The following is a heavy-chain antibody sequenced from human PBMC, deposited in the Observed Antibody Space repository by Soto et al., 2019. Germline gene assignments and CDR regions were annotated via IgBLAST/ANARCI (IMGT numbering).Heavy chain of an antibody. CDR2: IYYSGNT. D-gene: IGHD3-10*01. Sequence: SETLSLTCTISGGSISSRDYYWSWIRQHPGKGLEWIGYIYYSGNTNYNPSLKSRVTISVDTSKNQFSLKLSSVTAADTAVYYCARSPENYYGSGSYFFDYWGQGTLVTVSS. CDR3: ARSPENYYGSGSYFFDY. CDR1: GGSISSRDYY. J-gene: IGHJ4*02. V-gene: IGHV4-31*03.